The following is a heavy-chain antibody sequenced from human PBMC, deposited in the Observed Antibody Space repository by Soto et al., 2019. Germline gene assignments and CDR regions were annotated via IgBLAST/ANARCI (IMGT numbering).Heavy chain of an antibody. CDR3: AKARTRSYADALDI. J-gene: IGHJ3*02. V-gene: IGHV3-23*01. D-gene: IGHD2-8*01. Sequence: GGSLRLSCAASGFTFSNYAMNWVRQAPGKGLEWVSSISASGGSTYYADSVRGRFTISRDNSKNTLYLQTNSLRAEDTAVYYCAKARTRSYADALDIWGQGTLVTFSS. CDR2: ISASGGST. CDR1: GFTFSNYA.